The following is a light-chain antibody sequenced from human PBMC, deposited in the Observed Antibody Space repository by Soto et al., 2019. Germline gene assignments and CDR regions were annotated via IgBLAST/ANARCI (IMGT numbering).Light chain of an antibody. CDR3: QQSYSSPYT. CDR1: QTISSY. V-gene: IGKV1-39*01. Sequence: IQMTQSPSSLSASVGGRVTITCRASQTISSYLYWYQQTPGRAPALLISAASTLQSGVPSRFIGSGSGTDLTLTISSMQPEDFATNYCQQSYSSPYTFGQGTKLEIK. CDR2: AAS. J-gene: IGKJ2*01.